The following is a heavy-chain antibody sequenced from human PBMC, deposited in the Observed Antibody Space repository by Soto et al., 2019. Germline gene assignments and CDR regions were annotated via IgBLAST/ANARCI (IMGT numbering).Heavy chain of an antibody. CDR1: GFTFSSYS. V-gene: IGHV3-48*02. D-gene: IGHD3-22*01. J-gene: IGHJ6*02. CDR2: ISSSSSTI. Sequence: LRLSCAASGFTFSSYSMNWVRQAPGKGLEWVSYISSSSSTIYYSDSVKGRFTISRDNAKNSLYLQMNSLRDEDTAVYYCANTYYYDSSGYSAKTTSDDYGMDVWGQGTTVTVSS. CDR3: ANTYYYDSSGYSAKTTSDDYGMDV.